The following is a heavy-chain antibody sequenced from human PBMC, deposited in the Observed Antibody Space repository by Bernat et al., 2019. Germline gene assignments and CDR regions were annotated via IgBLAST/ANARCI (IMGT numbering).Heavy chain of an antibody. CDR1: GYTFTVYH. Sequence: QVQLVQSGAEVKKPGASVKVSCKASGYTFTVYHLHWARQAPGQGLEWMGWTNIKTGGTNYAQKFQGRVTMTRDTSISTAYMELSRLTSDDTAVYYCARDGRTFDLDYWGQGTLVTVSS. CDR2: TNIKTGGT. D-gene: IGHD3-10*01. CDR3: ARDGRTFDLDY. J-gene: IGHJ4*02. V-gene: IGHV1-2*02.